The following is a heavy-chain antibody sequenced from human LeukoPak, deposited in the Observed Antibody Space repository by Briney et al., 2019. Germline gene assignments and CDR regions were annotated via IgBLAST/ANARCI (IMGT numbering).Heavy chain of an antibody. V-gene: IGHV4-34*01. CDR3: ANSGWYMYYFDY. CDR1: GGSYSGYY. Sequence: SETLSLTCAVYGGSYSGYYWSWIRQPPGKGLEWIGEINHSGSTNYNPSLKSRVTISVDTSKNQFSLKLSSVTAADTAVYYCANSGWYMYYFDYWGQGTLVTVSS. J-gene: IGHJ4*02. D-gene: IGHD6-19*01. CDR2: INHSGST.